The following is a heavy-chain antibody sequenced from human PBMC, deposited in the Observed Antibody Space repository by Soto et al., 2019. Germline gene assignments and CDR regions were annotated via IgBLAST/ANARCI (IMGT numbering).Heavy chain of an antibody. CDR3: AKSGTVAGTPLDY. V-gene: IGHV3-30*18. CDR2: ISYDGSNK. J-gene: IGHJ4*02. CDR1: GFTFSSYG. Sequence: QVQLVESGGGVVQPGRSLRLSCAASGFTFSSYGMHWVRQAPGKGLEWVAVISYDGSNKYYADSVKGRFTISRDNSKNTLYLLMNSLRAEDTAVYYCAKSGTVAGTPLDYWGQGTLVTVSS. D-gene: IGHD6-19*01.